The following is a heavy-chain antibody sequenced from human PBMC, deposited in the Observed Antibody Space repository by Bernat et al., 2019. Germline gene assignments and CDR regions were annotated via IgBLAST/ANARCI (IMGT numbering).Heavy chain of an antibody. CDR2: IKRDGREE. V-gene: IGHV3-7*03. D-gene: IGHD7-27*01. J-gene: IGHJ4*02. CDR1: GFTFSRYW. CDR3: VRDLDWGLCDFYY. Sequence: EVQLVESGGGLVQPGGSLRLSCAASGFTFSRYWMTWVRQAPGKGLEWVANIKRDGREENYVDSVKGRFTISRDNAKNSLFLQMNSLRAEDTALYYCVRDLDWGLCDFYYWGQGTLVTVSP.